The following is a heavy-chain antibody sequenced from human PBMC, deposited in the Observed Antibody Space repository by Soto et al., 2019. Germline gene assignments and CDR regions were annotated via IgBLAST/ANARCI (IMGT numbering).Heavy chain of an antibody. CDR2: IYYSGST. V-gene: IGHV4-59*08. CDR1: GGSISNYY. D-gene: IGHD2-2*01. Sequence: QVQLQESGPGLVKPSATLSLTCTVSGGSISNYYWSWIRQPPGKGLEWIGYIYYSGSTNYNPSLKRRGTIAVDTSKTQSSLKLSCVTAADTAVYYWWRRRDAYTFFDYWGQGTLVTVSS. CDR3: WRRRDAYTFFDY. J-gene: IGHJ4*02.